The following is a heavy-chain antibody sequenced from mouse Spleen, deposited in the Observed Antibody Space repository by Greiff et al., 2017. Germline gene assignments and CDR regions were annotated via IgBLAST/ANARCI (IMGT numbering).Heavy chain of an antibody. D-gene: IGHD4-1*01. CDR3: TRDGTGTVFDY. J-gene: IGHJ2*01. CDR1: GFTFSSYA. V-gene: IGHV5-9-1*02. Sequence: EVQRVESGEGLVKPGGSLKLSCAASGFTFSSYAMSWVRQTPEKRLEWVAYISSGGDYIYYADTVKGRFTISRDNARNTLYLQMSSLKSEDTAMYYCTRDGTGTVFDYWGQGTTLTVSS. CDR2: ISSGGDYI.